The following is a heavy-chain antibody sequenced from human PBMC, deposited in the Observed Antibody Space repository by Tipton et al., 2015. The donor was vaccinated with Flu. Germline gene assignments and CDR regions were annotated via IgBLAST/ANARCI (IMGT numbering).Heavy chain of an antibody. V-gene: IGHV4-61*09. Sequence: LSLTCTVSGASISGGNFYWSWIRQPAGKGLEWIGHMHTSGRANYSPSLKSRVSIAIDTSKNQFSLKLESVTAADTAIYYCARSGGYWGQGTLVTVSS. D-gene: IGHD2-15*01. CDR2: MHTSGRA. CDR1: GASISGGNFY. CDR3: ARSGGY. J-gene: IGHJ4*02.